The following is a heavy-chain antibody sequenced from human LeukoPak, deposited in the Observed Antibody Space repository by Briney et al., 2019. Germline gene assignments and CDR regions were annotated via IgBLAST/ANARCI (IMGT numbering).Heavy chain of an antibody. D-gene: IGHD6-19*01. Sequence: GSLRLSCGASGFTFCRYCMRWVRQGPGEGLGWVSGISLRGDSTYYADSVKGRFTISRDNSKNTFFLQMNTLRAADTAVYYCAKGSGSGWYGWFAPWGQGTLVTVSS. V-gene: IGHV3-23*01. J-gene: IGHJ5*02. CDR1: GFTFCRYC. CDR2: ISLRGDST. CDR3: AKGSGSGWYGWFAP.